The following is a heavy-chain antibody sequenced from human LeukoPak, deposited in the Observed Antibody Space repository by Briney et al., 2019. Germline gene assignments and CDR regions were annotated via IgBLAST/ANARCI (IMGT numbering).Heavy chain of an antibody. V-gene: IGHV4-59*01. D-gene: IGHD4-17*01. CDR2: IYYGGGT. CDR1: GASIGSYF. Sequence: PSETLSLTCTVSGASIGSYFWSWIRQPPGKGLEWIGYIYYGGGTNYNPSFESRITISVDTSNNRISLNLTFLTASDTAIYYCARERGDYDSDNWFDSWGQGTLVTVSS. CDR3: ARERGDYDSDNWFDS. J-gene: IGHJ5*01.